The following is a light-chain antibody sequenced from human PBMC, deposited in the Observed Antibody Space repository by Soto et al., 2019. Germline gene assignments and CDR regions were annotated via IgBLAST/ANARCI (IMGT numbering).Light chain of an antibody. J-gene: IGLJ1*01. CDR1: SSDVGGYIY. Sequence: QSALTQPASVSGSPGQSITISCTGTSSDVGGYIYVSWYQQHPGKAPKLMISEVSTRPSGVANRFSGSKSGNTASLTISGLQAEDEADYYCSAYTSSSIDYVFGTGTKVTVL. CDR2: EVS. V-gene: IGLV2-14*01. CDR3: SAYTSSSIDYV.